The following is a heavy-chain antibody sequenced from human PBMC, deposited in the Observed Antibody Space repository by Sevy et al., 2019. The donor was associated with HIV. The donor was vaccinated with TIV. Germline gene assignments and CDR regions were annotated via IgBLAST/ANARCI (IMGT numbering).Heavy chain of an antibody. CDR3: VRVTGYEDHYFDY. Sequence: ASVKVSCKASGYTFTSYYIHWVRQAPGQGLEWMGRVSPSGGSTTYAQKFQGRVTMTRDTSTSTVYMELSSLRSEDTAVYYCVRVTGYEDHYFDYWGQGTLVTVSS. V-gene: IGHV1-46*01. J-gene: IGHJ4*02. D-gene: IGHD3-16*01. CDR2: VSPSGGST. CDR1: GYTFTSYY.